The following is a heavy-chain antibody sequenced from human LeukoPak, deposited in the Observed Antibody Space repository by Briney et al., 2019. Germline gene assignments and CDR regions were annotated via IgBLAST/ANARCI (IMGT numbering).Heavy chain of an antibody. CDR1: GYTFTSYD. J-gene: IGHJ4*02. CDR3: ARGWFSSGWYAVDY. Sequence: ASVKVSCKASGYTFTSYDINWVRQATGQGLEWMGWMNPNSGNTGYAQKFQGRVTITRNTSISTAYMELSSLRSEDTAVYYCARGWFSSGWYAVDYWGQGTLVTVSS. D-gene: IGHD6-19*01. CDR2: MNPNSGNT. V-gene: IGHV1-8*03.